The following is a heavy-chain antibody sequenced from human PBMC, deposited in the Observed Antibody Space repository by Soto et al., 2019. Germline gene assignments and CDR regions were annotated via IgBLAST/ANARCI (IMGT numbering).Heavy chain of an antibody. CDR1: GDSISHYY. V-gene: IGHV4-59*08. J-gene: IGHJ3*01. D-gene: IGHD4-17*01. Sequence: QVQLQESGPGLVKPSETLSLTCTVSGDSISHYYWSWIRQPPGKGLEWIGNIYYSGSTNYNPSLTSRITISVDSPQNRFALKLSSVTAADTAVYYCTMHYGDDYGDLNDAFDVWGQGTMVTVSS. CDR3: TMHYGDDYGDLNDAFDV. CDR2: IYYSGST.